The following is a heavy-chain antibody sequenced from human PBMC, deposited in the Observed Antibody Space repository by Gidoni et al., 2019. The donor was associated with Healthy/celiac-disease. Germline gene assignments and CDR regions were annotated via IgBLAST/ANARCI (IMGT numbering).Heavy chain of an antibody. J-gene: IGHJ2*01. Sequence: EVQLVESGGGLAQPGGSLRPTCAASGFTVSSYAMSWVRQAPGKGLEWVSAISGSGGSTYYADSVKGRFTISRDNSKNTLYLQMNSLRAEDTAVYYCAKPGYGDYWYFDLWGRGTLVTVSS. CDR3: AKPGYGDYWYFDL. CDR2: ISGSGGST. V-gene: IGHV3-23*04. CDR1: GFTVSSYA. D-gene: IGHD4-17*01.